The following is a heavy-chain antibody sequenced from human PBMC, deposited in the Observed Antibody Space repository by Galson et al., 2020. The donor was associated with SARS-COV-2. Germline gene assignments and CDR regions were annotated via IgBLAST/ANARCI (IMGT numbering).Heavy chain of an antibody. V-gene: IGHV3-23*01. CDR2: ISGSGGST. CDR1: GFTFSSYA. D-gene: IGHD2-2*01. J-gene: IGHJ6*02. Sequence: GESLKISCAASGFTFSSYAMSWVRQAPGKGLEWVSAISGSGGSTYYADSVKGRFTISRDNSKNTLYLQMNSLRAEDTAVYYCAKGSPAAMYYYYGMDVWGQGTTVTVSS. CDR3: AKGSPAAMYYYYGMDV.